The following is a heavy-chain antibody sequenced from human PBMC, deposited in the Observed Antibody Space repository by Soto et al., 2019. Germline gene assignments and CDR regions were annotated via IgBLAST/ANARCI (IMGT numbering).Heavy chain of an antibody. D-gene: IGHD5-12*01. V-gene: IGHV1-69*08. J-gene: IGHJ4*02. CDR1: GGTLSNDI. Sequence: QVQLVQSGAEVKKPGSSVKVCCKASGGTLSNDIITWVRQTPGQGLEWMGRIIALLDIANYEQKFQGRVTITADKSTSTAYMELNSLRSEDTAVSYCVRDSPIGSTYSGYDGIDYWGQGTLVTVSS. CDR3: VRDSPIGSTYSGYDGIDY. CDR2: IIALLDIA.